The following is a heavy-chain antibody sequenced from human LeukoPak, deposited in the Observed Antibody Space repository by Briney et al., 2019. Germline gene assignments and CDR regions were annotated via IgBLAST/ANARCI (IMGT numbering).Heavy chain of an antibody. J-gene: IGHJ6*02. D-gene: IGHD5-18*01. CDR1: GFIFSDYY. V-gene: IGHV3-11*04. CDR2: ISSSGSTT. CDR3: ARGDTAMVNGMDV. Sequence: PGGSLRLSCAASGFIFSDYYMSWIRQAPGKGLEGVSYISSSGSTTYYADSVKGRFTISRENAKNSLYLQMNSLRAGDTAVYYCARGDTAMVNGMDVWGQGTTVTVSS.